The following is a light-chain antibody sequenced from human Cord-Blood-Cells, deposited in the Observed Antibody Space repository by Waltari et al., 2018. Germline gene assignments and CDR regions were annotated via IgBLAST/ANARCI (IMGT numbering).Light chain of an antibody. CDR1: QSVSSSY. J-gene: IGKJ1*01. CDR2: GAS. V-gene: IGKV3-20*01. CDR3: QQYGSSPWT. Sequence: EIVLTQSPGTLSLSPGERATLSCSASQSVSSSYLAWYQQKPGQAPRLLIYGASSRATGIPDRFSGSGSGTDFTLTISRLEPKDFAVYYCQQYGSSPWTFGQGTKVEIK.